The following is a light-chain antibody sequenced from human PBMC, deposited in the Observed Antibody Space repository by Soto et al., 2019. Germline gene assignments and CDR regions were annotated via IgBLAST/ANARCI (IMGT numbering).Light chain of an antibody. CDR3: QQRTNWPYGWT. CDR1: QSISTY. V-gene: IGKV3-11*01. J-gene: IGKJ1*01. CDR2: DTS. Sequence: ENVLTQSPATLSFSPGERATLSCSASQSISTYVAWYQQTPGQAPRLLIYDTSKRATGIPDRFSGSGSGSDFTLTIHSLEPEDFAVYFCQQRTNWPYGWTFGQGTKLEIK.